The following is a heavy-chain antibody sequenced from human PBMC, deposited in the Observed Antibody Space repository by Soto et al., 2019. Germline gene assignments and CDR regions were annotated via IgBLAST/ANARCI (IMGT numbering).Heavy chain of an antibody. V-gene: IGHV1-8*01. Sequence: ASVXGACKAAVYTLTSYDSNWGLQATGQGLECIGWMNPNSGNTGYAQKFQGRVTMTRNTSISTAYMELSSLRSEDTAVYYCARGPRITIFGVDILKYVRTHMDVWGQRTTVTV. CDR3: ARGPRITIFGVDILKYVRTHMDV. CDR2: MNPNSGNT. CDR1: VYTLTSYD. D-gene: IGHD3-3*01. J-gene: IGHJ6*01.